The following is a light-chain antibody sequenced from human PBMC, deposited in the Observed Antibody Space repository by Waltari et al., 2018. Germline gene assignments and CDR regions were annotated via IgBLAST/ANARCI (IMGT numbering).Light chain of an antibody. CDR2: DVN. CDR1: SGDGSGYNY. CDR3: CSYAGSYTLV. Sequence: QSALPQPRSVSGPPGPSVTISCTGTSGDGSGYNYVSWYQQHPGKAPKLMIYDVNRRPAGVPDRFSGSKSGNTASLTISGLQAEEEADYYCCSYAGSYTLVFGAGTKLTVL. V-gene: IGLV2-11*01. J-gene: IGLJ2*01.